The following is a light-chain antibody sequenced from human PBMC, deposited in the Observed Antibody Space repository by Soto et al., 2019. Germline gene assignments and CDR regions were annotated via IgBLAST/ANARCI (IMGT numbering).Light chain of an antibody. CDR3: QQYDSSSLT. V-gene: IGKV3-20*01. Sequence: EIVLTQSPGTLSLSPGERATLSCRASQSVSSSYLAWYQQKPGQAPRLLIYGASSRATGIPDRFSGCGSGADFTLAISRLEPEDFAVYYCQQYDSSSLTFGSGTKVESK. CDR2: GAS. J-gene: IGKJ4*01. CDR1: QSVSSSY.